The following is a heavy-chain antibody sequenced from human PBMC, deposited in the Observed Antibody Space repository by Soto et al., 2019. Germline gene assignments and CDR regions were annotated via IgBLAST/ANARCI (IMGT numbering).Heavy chain of an antibody. J-gene: IGHJ6*02. D-gene: IGHD5-18*01. CDR2: ISYDGSNK. CDR1: GFTFSSYG. Sequence: GGSLRLSCAASGFTFSSYGMHWVRQAPGKGLEWVAVISYDGSNKYYADSVKGRFTISRDNSKNTLYLQMNSLRAEDTAVYYCAKDYSGYSYGYETPYGMDVWGQGTTVTVSS. V-gene: IGHV3-30*18. CDR3: AKDYSGYSYGYETPYGMDV.